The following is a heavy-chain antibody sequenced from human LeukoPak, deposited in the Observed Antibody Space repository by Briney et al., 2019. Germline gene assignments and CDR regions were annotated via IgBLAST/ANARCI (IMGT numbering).Heavy chain of an antibody. CDR1: GFTFSSYG. CDR3: AKGAAAGAVDWFDP. D-gene: IGHD6-13*01. J-gene: IGHJ5*02. CDR2: IWYDGSNK. Sequence: GGSLRLSCAASGFTFSSYGMHWARQAPGKGLEWVAVIWYDGSNKYYADSVKGRFTVSRDNSKNTLYLQMYSLGAEDTAIYYCAKGAAAGAVDWFDPWGQGTLVTVSS. V-gene: IGHV3-33*06.